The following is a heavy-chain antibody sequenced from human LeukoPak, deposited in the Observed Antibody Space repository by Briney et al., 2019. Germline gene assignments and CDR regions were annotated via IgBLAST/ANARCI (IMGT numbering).Heavy chain of an antibody. J-gene: IGHJ3*02. CDR1: GGTFSSYA. V-gene: IGHV1-69*13. D-gene: IGHD3-16*01. CDR2: IIPIFGTA. Sequence: SVKVSCKASGGTFSSYAISWVRQAPGQGLEWMGGIIPIFGTANYAQKFQGRVTITADESTSTAYMELSSLRSEDTAVYYCASPRGGLGGDDVFVIWGKGKMVTVSS. CDR3: ASPRGGLGGDDVFVI.